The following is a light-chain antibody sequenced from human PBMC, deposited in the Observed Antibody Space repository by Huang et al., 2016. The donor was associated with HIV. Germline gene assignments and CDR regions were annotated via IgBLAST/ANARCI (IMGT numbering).Light chain of an antibody. CDR3: MQALQTPRT. CDR1: QILLHSDGYNY. V-gene: IGKV2-28*01. J-gene: IGKJ4*01. CDR2: LGS. Sequence: DIVMPQSPLSLPVTPGEPASISCRSSQILLHSDGYNYLDWYLQRPGQSPQLLIYLGSNRASGVPDRFSGSGSGTDFTLKISRLEAEDVGVYDCMQALQTPRTFGGGTKVEIK.